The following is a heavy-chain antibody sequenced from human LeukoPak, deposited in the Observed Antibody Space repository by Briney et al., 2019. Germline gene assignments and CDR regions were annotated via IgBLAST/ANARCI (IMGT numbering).Heavy chain of an antibody. V-gene: IGHV1-69*05. CDR1: GGTFSSYA. Sequence: ASVKVSCKASGGTFSSYAISWVRQAPGQGLEWMGGIIPIFGTANYAQKFQGRVTITTDESTSTAYMELSSLRSEDTAVYYCARDRRAGYSSSWYLLAAFDTWGQGTMVTVSS. D-gene: IGHD6-13*01. CDR3: ARDRRAGYSSSWYLLAAFDT. J-gene: IGHJ3*02. CDR2: IIPIFGTA.